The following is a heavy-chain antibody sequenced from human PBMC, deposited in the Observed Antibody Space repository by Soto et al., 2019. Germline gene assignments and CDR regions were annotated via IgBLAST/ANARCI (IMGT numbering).Heavy chain of an antibody. Sequence: EVQLVESGGGLVQPGGYPRLSCAASGFTFSSYWMHWVRQAPGKGLVWVSRIDTFETSTTYADSVRGRFTISRDNAKNTLYLQMNSLRAEDTAVYYCASSSSGSTFDFWGQGTLVTVSS. CDR2: IDTFETST. D-gene: IGHD3-22*01. J-gene: IGHJ4*02. CDR1: GFTFSSYW. V-gene: IGHV3-74*01. CDR3: ASSSSGSTFDF.